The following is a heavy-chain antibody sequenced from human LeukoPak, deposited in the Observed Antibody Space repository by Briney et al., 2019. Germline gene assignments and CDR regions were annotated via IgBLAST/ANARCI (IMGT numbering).Heavy chain of an antibody. V-gene: IGHV1-69*01. Sequence: SVKVSCKASGGTFSSYAISWVRQATGQGLEWMVGIIPIFGTANYAQKFQGRVTITADESTSTAYMELSSLRSEDTAVYYCASDHCSGGSCYPRYYYGMDVWGKGTTVTVSS. CDR3: ASDHCSGGSCYPRYYYGMDV. CDR2: IIPIFGTA. D-gene: IGHD2-15*01. CDR1: GGTFSSYA. J-gene: IGHJ6*04.